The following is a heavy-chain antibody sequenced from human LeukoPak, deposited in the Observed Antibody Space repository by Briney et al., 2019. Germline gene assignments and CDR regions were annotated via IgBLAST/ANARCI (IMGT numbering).Heavy chain of an antibody. CDR1: GFTFSSYA. CDR3: VKHSGGVYGNSDS. Sequence: GGSLRLSCAASGFTFSSYAMSWVRQAPGKGLEWVSTVGRSGVDTYYADSVRGRFTISKDSSKNTLQMNSLSAEDTAIYYCVKHSGGVYGNSDSWGQGILVTVSS. CDR2: VGRSGVDT. V-gene: IGHV3-23*01. J-gene: IGHJ4*02. D-gene: IGHD1-1*01.